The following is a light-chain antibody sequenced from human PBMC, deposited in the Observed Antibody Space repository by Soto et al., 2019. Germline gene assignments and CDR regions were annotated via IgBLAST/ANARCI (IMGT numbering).Light chain of an antibody. J-gene: IGLJ3*02. CDR2: VNSDGSH. CDR1: SGHSSYA. CDR3: QTWATGIRV. V-gene: IGLV4-69*02. Sequence: QPVLTQSPSASASLGASVKLTSTLSSGHSSYAIAWHQQQPDKGPRFLMKVNSDGSHIKGDGIPDHFSGSSSGAERYLTISSLQSEDEADYYCQTWATGIRVFGGGTKLTVL.